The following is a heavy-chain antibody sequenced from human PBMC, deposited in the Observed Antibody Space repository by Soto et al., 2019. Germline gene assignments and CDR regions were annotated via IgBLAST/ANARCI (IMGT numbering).Heavy chain of an antibody. CDR1: GGSISSGGYY. D-gene: IGHD2-15*01. CDR3: ARDSPHCSGGSCSDYYYYYMDV. CDR2: IYYSGST. V-gene: IGHV4-31*03. Sequence: SETLSLTCTVSGGSISSGGYYWGWIRQHPGKGLEWIGYIYYSGSTYYTPPFKSRVTISVDTSKNQFSLKLSSVTAADTAVYYCARDSPHCSGGSCSDYYYYYMDVWGKGTTVTVSS. J-gene: IGHJ6*03.